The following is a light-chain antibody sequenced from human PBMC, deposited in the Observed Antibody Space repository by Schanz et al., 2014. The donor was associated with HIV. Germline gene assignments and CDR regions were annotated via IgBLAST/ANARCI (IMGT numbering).Light chain of an antibody. V-gene: IGLV2-8*01. CDR1: NSDVGGYNY. CDR3: SSYTSSSTLE. CDR2: EVT. Sequence: QSALTQPPSASGSPGQSVTISCTGTNSDVGGYNYVSWYRQHPGKAPKLMIYEVTKRPSGVPDRFSGSKSGNTASLTISGLQAEDEADYYCSSYTSSSTLEFGGGTKLTVL. J-gene: IGLJ2*01.